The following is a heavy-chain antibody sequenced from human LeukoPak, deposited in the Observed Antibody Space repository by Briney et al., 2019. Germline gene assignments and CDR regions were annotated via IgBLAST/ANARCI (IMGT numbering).Heavy chain of an antibody. V-gene: IGHV3-21*04. CDR3: AKLSTVGATRDAFDI. D-gene: IGHD1-26*01. Sequence: PGGSLRLSCAASGFIFSTYRMNWVRQAPGMGLEWVSSIGLSSNYISYADSVKGRFTISRDNAKNSLYLQMNSLRAEDTAIYYCAKLSTVGATRDAFDIWGQGTMVTVSS. CDR2: IGLSSNYI. CDR1: GFIFSTYR. J-gene: IGHJ3*02.